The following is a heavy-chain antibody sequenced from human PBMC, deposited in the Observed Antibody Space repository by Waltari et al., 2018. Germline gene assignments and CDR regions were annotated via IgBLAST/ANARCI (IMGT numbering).Heavy chain of an antibody. Sequence: QLQLQESGPGLVKPSETLSLTCSVSGGSISSTSYYWGWIRQPPGKGLEWIGSFSYDANTYYNPSLKSRITISVDTSKNQFSLQLRSVTAADTAIYYCARPGRVGGGSPMGLDYWGQGTLVTVSS. CDR1: GGSISSTSYY. J-gene: IGHJ4*02. CDR3: ARPGRVGGGSPMGLDY. D-gene: IGHD2-15*01. CDR2: FSYDANT. V-gene: IGHV4-39*01.